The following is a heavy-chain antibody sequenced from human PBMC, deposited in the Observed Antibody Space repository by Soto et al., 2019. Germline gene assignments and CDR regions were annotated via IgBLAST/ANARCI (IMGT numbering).Heavy chain of an antibody. Sequence: SETLSLTCAVYGGSFSGYCWSWIRQPPGKGLEWIGEINHSGSTNYNPSLKSRVTISVDTSKNQFSLKLSSVTAADTAVYYCARGRLKVIAAAGCWFDPWGQGTLVTVSS. D-gene: IGHD6-13*01. CDR1: GGSFSGYC. CDR2: INHSGST. J-gene: IGHJ5*02. V-gene: IGHV4-34*01. CDR3: ARGRLKVIAAAGCWFDP.